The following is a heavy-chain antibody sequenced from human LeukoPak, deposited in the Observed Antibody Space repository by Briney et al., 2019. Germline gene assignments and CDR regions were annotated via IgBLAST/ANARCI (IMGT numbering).Heavy chain of an antibody. CDR1: GFTFSDYY. CDR3: ALNLVRGVTFDY. D-gene: IGHD3-10*01. CDR2: ISSSSITL. J-gene: IGHJ4*02. Sequence: GGSLRLSCAASGFTFSDYYMTWIRQAPGKGLEWVSYISSSSITLDYADSVRGRFTISRDNAKNSVYLEMNSLRAEDTAVYYCALNLVRGVTFDYWGRGTLVTVSS. V-gene: IGHV3-11*04.